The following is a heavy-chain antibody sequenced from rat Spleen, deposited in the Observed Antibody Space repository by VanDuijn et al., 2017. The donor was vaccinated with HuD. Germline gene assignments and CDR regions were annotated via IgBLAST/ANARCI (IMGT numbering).Heavy chain of an antibody. Sequence: QVQLKESGPVLVQASETLSLTCTVSGFSLTNYGVSWVRQPPGEGLEWIAAISTGGNTYYNSALSSRLSISRDTSKSQVFLKVDSLQTEDTATYFCTRESLPGFNSHWFLSWGQGTLVTVSS. CDR1: GFSLTNYG. V-gene: IGHV2S12*01. D-gene: IGHD1-4*01. J-gene: IGHJ3*01. CDR3: TRESLPGFNSHWFLS. CDR2: ISTGGNT.